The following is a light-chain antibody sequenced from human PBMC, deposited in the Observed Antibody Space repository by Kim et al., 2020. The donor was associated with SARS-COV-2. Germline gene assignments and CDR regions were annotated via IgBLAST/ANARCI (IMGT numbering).Light chain of an antibody. V-gene: IGKV3-20*01. CDR1: QRVSSNP. Sequence: SPGERAALSCRASQRVSSNPLAWFQQTPGQAPRLLISGASFRATGIPDRFSGSGSGTDVTLTISRLEPEDFAVYYCHQYGTSPFTFGGGTKVDIK. J-gene: IGKJ4*01. CDR2: GAS. CDR3: HQYGTSPFT.